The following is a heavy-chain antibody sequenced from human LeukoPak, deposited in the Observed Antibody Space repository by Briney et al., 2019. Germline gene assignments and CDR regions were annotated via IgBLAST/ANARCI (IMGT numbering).Heavy chain of an antibody. CDR3: ARAPGRDSYFDL. J-gene: IGHJ2*01. Sequence: GGSLRLSCTASGFTFSSYAMSWVRQTPGKGLEWVSTISGSGGSTYYADSVKGRFTISRDNSKNTLYLQMNSLRVEDTAVYYCARAPGRDSYFDLWGRGTLVTVSS. CDR1: GFTFSSYA. D-gene: IGHD3-10*01. V-gene: IGHV3-23*01. CDR2: ISGSGGST.